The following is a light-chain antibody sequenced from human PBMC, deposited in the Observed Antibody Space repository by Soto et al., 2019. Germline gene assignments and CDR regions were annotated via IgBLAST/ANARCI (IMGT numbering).Light chain of an antibody. J-gene: IGKJ1*01. CDR2: GAS. CDR1: QSVSSSY. CDR3: QQYGSSPKT. V-gene: IGKV3-20*01. Sequence: EIVLTQSPGTLSLSPGERATFPCRPSQSVSSSYLAWYQQKPGQAPRLLIYGASSRATGIPDRFSGGGSGTDFTLTISRLEPEDFAVYYCQQYGSSPKTFGQGTKVDIK.